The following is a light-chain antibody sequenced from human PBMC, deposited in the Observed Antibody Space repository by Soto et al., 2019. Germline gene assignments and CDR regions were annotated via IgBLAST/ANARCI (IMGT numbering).Light chain of an antibody. V-gene: IGKV1-39*01. J-gene: IGKJ2*01. CDR1: QSISSS. CDR3: QQSYSSPHMYT. Sequence: DIQMTQSPSSLSASVGDRVTITCRASQSISSSLNWYQQKPGKAPDLLIYAASNLQSGVPSRFSGSGSGTDFTLTISRLQPEDFATYYCQQSYSSPHMYTFGQGTKLEIK. CDR2: AAS.